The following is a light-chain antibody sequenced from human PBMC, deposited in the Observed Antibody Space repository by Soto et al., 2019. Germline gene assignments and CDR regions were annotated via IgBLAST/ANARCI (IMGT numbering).Light chain of an antibody. CDR2: DAS. J-gene: IGKJ1*01. CDR3: QHYNSYSEA. Sequence: DIQMTQYPSTLSASVGDTVTVTCRASQSVSGWLAWYQQKPGKAPKLLIYDASSLESGVPSRLRGSGSGTELTITISSLKTDDFATYYCQHYNSYSEAFGQGTKVDIK. CDR1: QSVSGW. V-gene: IGKV1-5*01.